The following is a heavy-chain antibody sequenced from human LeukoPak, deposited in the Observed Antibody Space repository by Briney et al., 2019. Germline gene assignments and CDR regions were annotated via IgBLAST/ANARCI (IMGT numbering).Heavy chain of an antibody. CDR3: AREVSESGGYYRNNYYYYYYMDV. CDR2: ISAYNGNT. J-gene: IGHJ6*03. CDR1: GYTFTSYG. D-gene: IGHD1-26*01. V-gene: IGHV1-18*01. Sequence: GASVKASCKASGYTFTSYGISWVRQAPGQGLEWMGWISAYNGNTNYAQKLQGRVTMTTDTSTSTAYMELRSLRSDDTAVYYCAREVSESGGYYRNNYYYYYYMDVWGKGTTVTVSS.